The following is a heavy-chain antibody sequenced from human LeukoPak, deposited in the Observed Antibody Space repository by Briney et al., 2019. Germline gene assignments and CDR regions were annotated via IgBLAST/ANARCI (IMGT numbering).Heavy chain of an antibody. CDR3: ARGYVGSSLYEGYYFDY. D-gene: IGHD6-13*01. Sequence: PSETLSLTCTVSGGSISSGSDYWSWIRQPAGKGLEWIGRIYTSGSTNYNPSLKSRVTISVDTSKNQFSLKLSSVTAADTAVYYCARGYVGSSLYEGYYFDYWGQGTLVTVSS. V-gene: IGHV4-61*02. CDR1: GGSISSGSDY. CDR2: IYTSGST. J-gene: IGHJ4*02.